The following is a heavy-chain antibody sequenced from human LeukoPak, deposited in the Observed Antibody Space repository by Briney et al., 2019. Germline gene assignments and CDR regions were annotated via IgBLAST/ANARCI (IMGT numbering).Heavy chain of an antibody. D-gene: IGHD6-13*01. CDR2: INHSGST. J-gene: IGHJ5*02. Sequence: PSETLSLTCAVYGGSFSGYYWSWIRQPPGKGLEWIGEINHSGSTNYNPSLKSRVTISVDTSKNQFSLKLSSVTAADTAVCYCARSGSSSWYSQYNWFDPWGQGTLVTVSS. CDR3: ARSGSSSWYSQYNWFDP. V-gene: IGHV4-34*01. CDR1: GGSFSGYY.